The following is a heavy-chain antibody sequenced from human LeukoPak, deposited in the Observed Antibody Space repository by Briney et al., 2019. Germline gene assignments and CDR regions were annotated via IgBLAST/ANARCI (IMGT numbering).Heavy chain of an antibody. J-gene: IGHJ5*02. Sequence: ASVKVSCKASGGTFSSYAIGWVRQAPGQGLEWMGGIIPIFGTANYAQKFQGRVTITADESTSTAYMELSSLRSEDTAVYYCARGTGINRFDPWGQGTLVTVSS. CDR3: ARGTGINRFDP. D-gene: IGHD1-1*01. CDR1: GGTFSSYA. V-gene: IGHV1-69*13. CDR2: IIPIFGTA.